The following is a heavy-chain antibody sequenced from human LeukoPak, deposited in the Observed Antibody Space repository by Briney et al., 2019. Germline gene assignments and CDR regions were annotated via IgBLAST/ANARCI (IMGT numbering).Heavy chain of an antibody. J-gene: IGHJ5*02. CDR3: AGLIRPGWFDP. CDR2: IYTSGST. CDR1: GGSISSGSYY. Sequence: SETLSLTCTVSGGSISSGSYYWSWIRQPAGKGLEWIGRIYTSGSTNYNPSLKSRVTISVDTSKNQFSLKLSSVTAADTAVYYCAGLIRPGWFDPWGQRTLVTVSS. V-gene: IGHV4-61*02. D-gene: IGHD1-14*01.